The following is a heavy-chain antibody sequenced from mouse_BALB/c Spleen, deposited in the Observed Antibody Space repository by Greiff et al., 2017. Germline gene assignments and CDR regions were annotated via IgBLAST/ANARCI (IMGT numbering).Heavy chain of an antibody. CDR1: GYTFTSYY. J-gene: IGHJ3*01. V-gene: IGHV1S81*02. Sequence: QVQLQQSGAELVKPGASVKLSCKASGYTFTSYYMYWVKQRPGQGLEWIGEINPSNGGTNFNEKFKSKATLTVDKSSSTAYMQLSSLTSEDSAVYYCTRDAPWFAYWGQGTLVTVSA. CDR2: INPSNGGT. CDR3: TRDAPWFAY.